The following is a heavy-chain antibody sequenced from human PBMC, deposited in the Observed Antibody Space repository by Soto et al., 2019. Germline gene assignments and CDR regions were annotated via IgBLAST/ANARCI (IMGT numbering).Heavy chain of an antibody. CDR3: ARGYLIAAAGTGWFDP. CDR2: INPSGGST. V-gene: IGHV1-46*01. Sequence: ASVKVSCKASGYTSTSYYMHWVRQAPGQGLEWMGIINPSGGSTSYAQKFQGRVTMTRDTSTSTVYMELSSLRSEDTAVYYCARGYLIAAAGTGWFDPWGQGTLVTVSS. D-gene: IGHD6-13*01. CDR1: GYTSTSYY. J-gene: IGHJ5*02.